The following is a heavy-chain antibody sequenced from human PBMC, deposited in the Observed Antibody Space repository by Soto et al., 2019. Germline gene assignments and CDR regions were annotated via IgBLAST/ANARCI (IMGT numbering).Heavy chain of an antibody. V-gene: IGHV3-30*03. CDR3: ARGGVYDFWSGYFPSPFDY. CDR2: ISYDGSNK. CDR1: GFTFSSYG. J-gene: IGHJ4*02. D-gene: IGHD3-3*01. Sequence: LRLSCAASGFTFSSYGMHWVRQAPGKGLELVAVISYDGSNKYYADSVKGRFTISRDNSKNTLYLQMNSLRAEDTAVYYCARGGVYDFWSGYFPSPFDYWGQGILVTVSS.